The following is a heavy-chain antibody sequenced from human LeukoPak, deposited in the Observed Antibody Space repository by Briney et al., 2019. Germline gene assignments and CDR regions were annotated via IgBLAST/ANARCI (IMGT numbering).Heavy chain of an antibody. CDR1: GFTFSSYW. D-gene: IGHD3-3*01. V-gene: IGHV3-74*01. CDR2: INTDGSST. J-gene: IGHJ4*02. CDR3: ARVPGFWSGYSQFDY. Sequence: PGRSLRLSCAASGFTFSSYWMHWVRQAPGKGLVWVSRINTDGSSTSYADSVKGRFTISRDNAKNTLYLQMNSLRAEDTAVYYCARVPGFWSGYSQFDYWGQGTLVTVSS.